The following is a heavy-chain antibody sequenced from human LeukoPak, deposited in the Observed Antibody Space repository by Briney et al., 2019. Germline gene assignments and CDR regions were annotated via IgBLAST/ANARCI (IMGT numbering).Heavy chain of an antibody. CDR2: IKQDGSEK. D-gene: IGHD5-18*01. V-gene: IGHV3-7*01. CDR1: GFTFSSFW. J-gene: IGHJ4*02. CDR3: ARTEPRIRGYSYGSMDY. Sequence: GGSLRLSCAASGFTFSSFWMSWVRQAPGKGLEWVANIKQDGSEKYYVDSVKGRFTISRDDAKNSLYLQMNSLRAEDTAVYYCARTEPRIRGYSYGSMDYWGQGTLVTVSS.